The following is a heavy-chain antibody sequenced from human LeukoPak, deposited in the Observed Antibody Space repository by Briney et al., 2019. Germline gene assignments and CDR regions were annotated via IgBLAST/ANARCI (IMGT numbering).Heavy chain of an antibody. CDR3: ARLSSSTSLIDY. CDR1: GYSLTSYW. Sequence: GESLKISCKGSGYSLTSYWITWVRQMPGKGLECMGRIDPSDSYTNYSPSFQGHVTISADKSSSTANLQWSSLKASDTAIYYCARLSSSTSLIDYWGQGTLVTVSS. J-gene: IGHJ4*02. CDR2: IDPSDSYT. D-gene: IGHD2-2*01. V-gene: IGHV5-10-1*01.